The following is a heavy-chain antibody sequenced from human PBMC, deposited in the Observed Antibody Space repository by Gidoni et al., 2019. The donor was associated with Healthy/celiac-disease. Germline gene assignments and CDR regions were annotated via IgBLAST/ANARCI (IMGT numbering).Heavy chain of an antibody. CDR3: ARLINYDFWSGYYTNYYYYYGMDV. V-gene: IGHV4-34*01. CDR2: INHSGST. D-gene: IGHD3-3*01. J-gene: IGHJ6*02. Sequence: QVPLQQWAAGLFKPSGTLSLTRPVLGWPPPGKGLEWIGEINHSGSTNYNPSLKSRVTISVDTSKNQFSLKLSSVTAADTAVYYCARLINYDFWSGYYTNYYYYYGMDVWGQGTTVTVSS. CDR1: GWP.